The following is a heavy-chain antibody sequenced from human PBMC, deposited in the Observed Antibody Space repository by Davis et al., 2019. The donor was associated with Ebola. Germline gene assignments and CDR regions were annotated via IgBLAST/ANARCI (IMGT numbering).Heavy chain of an antibody. D-gene: IGHD7-27*01. Sequence: GESLNISCAASGFTFRTYAIHWVRQAPGKGLEWVALISYDGSEKYYGDSVKGQFTISRDNSKNTLSLQMNSLSTEDTAMYYCARESLGLDSWGQGTMVTVSS. V-gene: IGHV3-30-3*01. CDR3: ARESLGLDS. CDR2: ISYDGSEK. CDR1: GFTFRTYA. J-gene: IGHJ4*02.